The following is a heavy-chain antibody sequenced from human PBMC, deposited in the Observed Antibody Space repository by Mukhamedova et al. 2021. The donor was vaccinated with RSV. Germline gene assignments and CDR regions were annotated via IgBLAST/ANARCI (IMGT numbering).Heavy chain of an antibody. Sequence: MSWVRQAPGKGLEWVSAISGSGGSTYYADSVKGRFTISRDNSKNTLYLQMNSLRAEDTAVYYCANDRTYVWGRPDLFDYWGQGTL. CDR2: ISGSGGST. D-gene: IGHD3-16*01. J-gene: IGHJ4*02. CDR3: ANDRTYVWGRPDLFDY. V-gene: IGHV3-23*01.